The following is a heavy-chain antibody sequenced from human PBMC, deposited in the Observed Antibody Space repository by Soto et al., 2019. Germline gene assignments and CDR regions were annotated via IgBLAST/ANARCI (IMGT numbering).Heavy chain of an antibody. CDR1: GGTFSSYA. CDR2: IIPIFGTA. D-gene: IGHD2-2*02. J-gene: IGHJ6*02. V-gene: IGHV1-69*13. Sequence: SVKVSCKASGGTFSSYAISWVRQAPGQGLEWMGGIIPIFGTANYAQKFQGRVTITADESTSTAYMELSSLRSEDTAVYYCARDRPVVVPAAITSYYGMDVWGQGTTVTVSS. CDR3: ARDRPVVVPAAITSYYGMDV.